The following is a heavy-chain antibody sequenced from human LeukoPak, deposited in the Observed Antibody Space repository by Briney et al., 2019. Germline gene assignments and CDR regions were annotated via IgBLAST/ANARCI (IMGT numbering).Heavy chain of an antibody. Sequence: GGSLRLSCAASGFTFSSYSMNWVRQAPGKGLEWVSSISSSSSYIYYADSVKGRFTISRDNAKNSLYLQMNSLRAEDTAVYYCATPGGGGYSYSSYWGQGTLVTVSS. CDR3: ATPGGGGYSYSSY. V-gene: IGHV3-21*01. CDR1: GFTFSSYS. D-gene: IGHD5-18*01. J-gene: IGHJ4*02. CDR2: ISSSSSYI.